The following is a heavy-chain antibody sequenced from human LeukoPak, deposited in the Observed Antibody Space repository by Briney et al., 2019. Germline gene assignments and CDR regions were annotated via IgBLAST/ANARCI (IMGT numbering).Heavy chain of an antibody. V-gene: IGHV3-11*01. Sequence: GGSLRLSCAASGFTFSDYYMTWIRQAPGKGLEWVSHISRSSGTIYYADSVQGRFAVSRDNGKKSLYLQMSYLRAEDTAVYYCVREAKMTNILWGQGTLVTVSS. CDR1: GFTFSDYY. J-gene: IGHJ4*02. D-gene: IGHD2-21*01. CDR2: ISRSSGTI. CDR3: VREAKMTNIL.